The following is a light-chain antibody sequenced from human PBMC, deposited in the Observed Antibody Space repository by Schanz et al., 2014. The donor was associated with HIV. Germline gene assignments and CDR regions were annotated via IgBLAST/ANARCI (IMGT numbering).Light chain of an antibody. CDR3: SSYAGSNSVI. J-gene: IGLJ2*01. CDR2: DVS. Sequence: QSALTQPASVSGSPGQSITISCTGTSSDVGGYNYVSWYQQHPGKAPKLIIYDVSNRPSGVSNRFSGSKSGNTASLTVSGLQPEDEADYYCSSYAGSNSVIFGGGTKLT. CDR1: SSDVGGYNY. V-gene: IGLV2-14*03.